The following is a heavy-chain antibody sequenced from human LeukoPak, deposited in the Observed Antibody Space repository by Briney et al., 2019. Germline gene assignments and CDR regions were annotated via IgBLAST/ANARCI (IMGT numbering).Heavy chain of an antibody. CDR1: GYTFTGYY. Sequence: ASVKVSCKASGYTFTGYYMHWVRQAPGQGLEWMGWISAYNGNTNYAQKLQGRVTMTTDTSTSTAYMELRSLRSDDTAVYYCARDSSGYSWGQGTLVTVSS. J-gene: IGHJ4*02. CDR3: ARDSSGYS. V-gene: IGHV1-18*04. D-gene: IGHD3-22*01. CDR2: ISAYNGNT.